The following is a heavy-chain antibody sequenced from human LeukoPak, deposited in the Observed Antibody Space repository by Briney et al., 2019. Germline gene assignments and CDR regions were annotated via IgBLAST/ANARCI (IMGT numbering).Heavy chain of an antibody. CDR1: GYTFTSYG. CDR3: ARGTGIVVVPASFGGWFDP. J-gene: IGHJ5*02. Sequence: ASVKVSCKASGYTFTSYGISWVRQAPGQGLEWMGWISAYNGNTNYAQKLQGRVTMTTDTSTSTAYMELRSLRSGDTAVYYCARGTGIVVVPASFGGWFDPWGQGTLVTVSS. D-gene: IGHD2-2*01. V-gene: IGHV1-18*01. CDR2: ISAYNGNT.